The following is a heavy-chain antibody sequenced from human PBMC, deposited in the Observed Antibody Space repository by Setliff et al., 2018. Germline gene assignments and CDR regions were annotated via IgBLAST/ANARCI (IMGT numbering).Heavy chain of an antibody. D-gene: IGHD4-17*01. CDR3: AKDASDYYWYFNV. CDR1: GFTFRKYW. J-gene: IGHJ2*01. CDR2: ISPDGTIT. V-gene: IGHV3-74*01. Sequence: GGSLRLSCGASGFTFRKYWMYWVRQVPGKGLVWVSRISPDGTITNYADSVKGRFTISRDNAKNTLYLQMNSLRREDTAVYYCAKDASDYYWYFNVWGRGTRVTVAS.